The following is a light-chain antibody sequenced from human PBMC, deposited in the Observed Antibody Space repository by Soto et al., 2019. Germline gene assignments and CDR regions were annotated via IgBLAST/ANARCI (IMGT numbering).Light chain of an antibody. V-gene: IGKV1-39*01. J-gene: IGKJ1*01. CDR3: QQSYNTPRT. CDR2: AAS. Sequence: DIQMTQSPSSLSASVGDSVTTTCRASHSISTYFNWYQQKPGKAPKLLIYAASSLQSGVPSRFSGIGSGTDFTLTISSLQPEDCATYSCQQSYNTPRTFGQGTKVEIK. CDR1: HSISTY.